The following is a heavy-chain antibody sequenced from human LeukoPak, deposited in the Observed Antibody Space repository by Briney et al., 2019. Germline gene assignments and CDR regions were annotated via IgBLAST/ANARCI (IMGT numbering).Heavy chain of an antibody. CDR2: IYHSGST. V-gene: IGHV4-38-2*02. CDR1: GYSISSDCY. D-gene: IGHD1-1*01. J-gene: IGHJ5*02. Sequence: SETLSLTCAVSGYSISSDCYWGWIRQPPGKGLEWIGSIYHSGSTNYNPSLKSRVTISVDTSKNQFSLKLNSVTAADTAVYYCARDPRGGTSRDNWFDPWGQGTLVTVSS. CDR3: ARDPRGGTSRDNWFDP.